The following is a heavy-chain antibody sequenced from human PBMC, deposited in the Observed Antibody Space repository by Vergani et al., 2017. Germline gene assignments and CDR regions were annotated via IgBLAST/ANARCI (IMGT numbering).Heavy chain of an antibody. D-gene: IGHD3-10*01. CDR2: IRDNGGTT. J-gene: IGHJ4*02. CDR1: GFSFPGYA. Sequence: EVQLLESGGGLVQPGGSLRLSCEASGFSFPGYAMTWVRQAPGKGLEWVSIIRDNGGTTYYADSVKGRFTISRDNSKDTLYLQMNSLRAEDTAVYYCAKDDARSSTMVRGVITDYWGQGTLVTVSS. V-gene: IGHV3-23*01. CDR3: AKDDARSSTMVRGVITDY.